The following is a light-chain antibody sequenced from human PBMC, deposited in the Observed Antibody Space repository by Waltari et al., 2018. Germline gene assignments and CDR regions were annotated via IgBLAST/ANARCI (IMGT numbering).Light chain of an antibody. J-gene: IGLJ1*01. CDR1: SSDVGSYDL. CDR3: CSYAGSHYV. V-gene: IGLV2-23*01. CDR2: EGS. Sequence: QSALTQPASVSGSPGQSITISCTGTSSDVGSYDLFSWYQQHPGKAPKLMIYEGSKRPSGVSNRFSGSKSGNTASLTISGLQAEDEADYYCCSYAGSHYVFGTGTKVSVL.